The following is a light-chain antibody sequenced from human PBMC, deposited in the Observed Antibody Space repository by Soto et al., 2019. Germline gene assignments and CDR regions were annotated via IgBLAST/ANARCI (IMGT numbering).Light chain of an antibody. CDR1: QSISGSY. CDR2: GAS. CDR3: HQYGGSPPYT. J-gene: IGKJ2*01. Sequence: EIVLTQSPGTLSLSPGERATLSCRVSQSISGSYLAWYQQKPGQAPRLLIYGASSRAIGIPDRFSGSWSGTDFTLTISKLEPEDFVVYYCHQYGGSPPYTFGQGTKLEIK. V-gene: IGKV3-20*01.